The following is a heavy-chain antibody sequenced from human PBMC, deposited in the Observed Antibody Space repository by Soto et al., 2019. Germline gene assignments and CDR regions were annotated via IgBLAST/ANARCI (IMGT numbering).Heavy chain of an antibody. CDR2: IYYSGST. CDR3: ARDRGIAAAGRDYYDGMDV. J-gene: IGHJ6*02. Sequence: SETLSLTCPVSGGSISSYYWSWIRQPPGKGLELIGYIYYSGSTNYNPSLKSRVTISVDTSKNQFSLKLSAVTAADTAVYYCARDRGIAAAGRDYYDGMDVWGQGTTVTVS. CDR1: GGSISSYY. V-gene: IGHV4-59*01. D-gene: IGHD6-13*01.